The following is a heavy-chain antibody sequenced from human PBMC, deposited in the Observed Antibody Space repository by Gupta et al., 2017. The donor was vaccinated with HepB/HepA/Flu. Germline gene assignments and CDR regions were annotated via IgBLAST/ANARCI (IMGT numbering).Heavy chain of an antibody. J-gene: IGHJ4*02. CDR3: ARQGGGGVSRDY. Sequence: VQLVQSGAEVKTPGASLKISCQGFGYRFTTNWIGWVRQMPGKGLEWMAIINPVDSDTRYSPSFRGQVTISVDKSTSTAYLQWSSLKASDTAVYYCARQGGGGVSRDYWGQGALVTVSS. CDR2: INPVDSDT. D-gene: IGHD2-8*01. CDR1: GYRFTTNW. V-gene: IGHV5-51*01.